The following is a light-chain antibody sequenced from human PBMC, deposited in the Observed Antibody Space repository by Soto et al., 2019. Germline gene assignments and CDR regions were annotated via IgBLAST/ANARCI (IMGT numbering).Light chain of an antibody. J-gene: IGLJ1*01. Sequence: QSVLTQPASVSGSPGQSITISCTGTSSDVGAYNSVSWYQQHPGKAPKLIIYDVSTRPSGISDRFSGSKSGNTASLTISGLQDEDESDYSCSSYTNSVTYVFGTGTKLTVL. CDR2: DVS. V-gene: IGLV2-14*01. CDR3: SSYTNSVTYV. CDR1: SSDVGAYNS.